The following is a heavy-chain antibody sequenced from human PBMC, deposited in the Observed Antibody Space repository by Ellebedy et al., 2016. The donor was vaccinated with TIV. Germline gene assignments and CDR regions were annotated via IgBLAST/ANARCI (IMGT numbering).Heavy chain of an antibody. Sequence: SETLSLTXTASGGSLSGFHWSWIRQTPGKGLEWIGYISYSGVTSYNPSLKSRVIISVDTSKNQFSLNLSSVTAADTAVYYCAKLGNPAQAAAATGSWGQGTLVTVSS. CDR3: AKLGNPAQAAAATGS. CDR1: GGSLSGFH. J-gene: IGHJ5*02. CDR2: ISYSGVT. D-gene: IGHD6-13*01. V-gene: IGHV4-59*01.